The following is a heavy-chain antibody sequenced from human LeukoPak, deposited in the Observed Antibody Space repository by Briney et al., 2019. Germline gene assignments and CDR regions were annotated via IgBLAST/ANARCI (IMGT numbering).Heavy chain of an antibody. V-gene: IGHV4-59*01. CDR3: ARDARGNNGQYYYYYMDV. J-gene: IGHJ6*03. CDR1: GGSISSYY. CDR2: IYYSGST. Sequence: PSETLSLTCTVSGGSISSYYWNWIRQPPGKGLEWIGYIYYSGSTNSNPSLKSRVTISVDTSKNQFSLKLSSVTPADTAVYYCARDARGNNGQYYYYYMDVWGKGTTVTVSS. D-gene: IGHD2/OR15-2a*01.